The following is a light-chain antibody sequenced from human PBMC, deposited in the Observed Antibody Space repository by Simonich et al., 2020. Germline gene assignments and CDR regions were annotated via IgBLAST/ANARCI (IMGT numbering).Light chain of an antibody. CDR2: DVS. CDR3: SSYTSSSTVV. CDR1: SSDVGGYNY. V-gene: IGLV2-14*03. J-gene: IGLJ2*01. Sequence: QSALTQPASVSGSPGQSITISCTGTSSDVGGYNYFSWYQQHPGKAPKLMIYDVSNRPSGGSNRFSGSKSGNTASLTISGLQAEDEADYYCSSYTSSSTVVFGGGTKLTVL.